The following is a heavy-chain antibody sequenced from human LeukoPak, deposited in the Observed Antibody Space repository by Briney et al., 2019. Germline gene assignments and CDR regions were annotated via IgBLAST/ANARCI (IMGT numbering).Heavy chain of an antibody. CDR2: IYYSGST. V-gene: IGHV4-59*12. CDR1: GGSISSYY. CDR3: ATTRPPHYDISGGTKNWFDP. Sequence: PSETLSLTCTVSGGSISSYYWSWIRQPPGKGLEWIGYIYYSGSTNYNPSLKSRVTISVDTSKNQFSLKLSSVTAADTAVYYCATTRPPHYDISGGTKNWFDPWGQGTLVTVSS. D-gene: IGHD3-9*01. J-gene: IGHJ5*02.